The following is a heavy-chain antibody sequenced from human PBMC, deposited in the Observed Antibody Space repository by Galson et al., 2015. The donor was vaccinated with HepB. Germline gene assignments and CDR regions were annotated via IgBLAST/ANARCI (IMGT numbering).Heavy chain of an antibody. J-gene: IGHJ6*03. CDR3: AKDNYGSATYYSPYNSYFYMDV. Sequence: SLRLSCAVSGFTFDDYAMHWVRLIPGKGLEWVSGISWNGETIGYADSVKGRFSISRDNAKNSLFLQMDSLRAEDTALYYCAKDNYGSATYYSPYNSYFYMDVWGKGTTVTVSS. V-gene: IGHV3-9*01. CDR1: GFTFDDYA. D-gene: IGHD3-10*01. CDR2: ISWNGETI.